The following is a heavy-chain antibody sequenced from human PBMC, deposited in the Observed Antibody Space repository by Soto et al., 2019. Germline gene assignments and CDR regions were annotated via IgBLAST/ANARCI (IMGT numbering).Heavy chain of an antibody. V-gene: IGHV3-48*02. D-gene: IGHD6-6*01. J-gene: IGHJ6*02. CDR3: ARPEYSSSSYGMDV. CDR1: GFPFISYT. CDR2: ISSSSSTI. Sequence: PGGSLNLSCAPLGFPFISYTMNWVPKAQGNGLEWVSYISSSSSTIYYADSVKGRFTISRDNAKNSLYLQMNSLRDEDTAVYYCARPEYSSSSYGMDVWGQGTTVTVSS.